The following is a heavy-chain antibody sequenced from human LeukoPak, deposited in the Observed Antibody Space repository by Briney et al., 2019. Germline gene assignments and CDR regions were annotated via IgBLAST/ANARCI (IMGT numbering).Heavy chain of an antibody. J-gene: IGHJ4*02. CDR2: ISSSSSTI. V-gene: IGHV3-48*01. CDR3: ARDRLYYYDSSGKFDY. Sequence: GGSLRLSCAASGFTFSSYSMNWVRQAPGKGLEWVSYISSSSSTIYYAVSVKGRFTISRDNAKNSLYLQMNSLRAEDTAVYYCARDRLYYYDSSGKFDYWGQGTLVTVSS. CDR1: GFTFSSYS. D-gene: IGHD3-22*01.